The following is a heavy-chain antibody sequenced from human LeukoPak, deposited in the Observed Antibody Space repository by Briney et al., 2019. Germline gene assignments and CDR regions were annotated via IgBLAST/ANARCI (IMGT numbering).Heavy chain of an antibody. CDR1: GGTFSSYA. J-gene: IGHJ3*02. CDR2: IIPIFGTA. Sequence: ASVKVSCKASGGTFSSYAISWVRQAPGQGLEWMGGIIPIFGTANYAQKFQGRVTMTRDTSISTAYMELSRLRSDDTAVYYCARDARGAFDIWGQGTMVTVSS. V-gene: IGHV1-69*05. CDR3: ARDARGAFDI.